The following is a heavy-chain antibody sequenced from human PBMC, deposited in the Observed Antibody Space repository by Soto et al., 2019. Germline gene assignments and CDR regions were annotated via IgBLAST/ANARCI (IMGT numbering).Heavy chain of an antibody. CDR1: GYSFTSYW. CDR2: IDPSDSYT. V-gene: IGHV5-10-1*01. J-gene: IGHJ3*02. CDR3: ARRGKLTSDAFDI. Sequence: GESLKISCNGSGYSFTSYWISWVPQRPGKGLEWMGRIDPSDSYTNYSPSFEGHVTISADKSISTAYLKWSSLRASDTDMYYCARRGKLTSDAFDIWGQGTMVTVSS. D-gene: IGHD2-15*01.